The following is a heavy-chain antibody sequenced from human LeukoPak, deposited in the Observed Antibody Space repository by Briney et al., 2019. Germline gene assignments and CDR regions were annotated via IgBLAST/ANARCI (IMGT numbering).Heavy chain of an antibody. CDR3: ARDGDDYDILTGYPVPPDY. CDR1: GFTFSSYE. Sequence: GGSLRLSCAASGFTFSSYEMNWVRQAPGKGLEWVSYISSSGSTIYYADSVKGRFTISRDNAKNSLYLQMSSLRAEDTAVYYCARDGDDYDILTGYPVPPDYCGQGTLVTVSS. D-gene: IGHD3-9*01. J-gene: IGHJ4*02. CDR2: ISSSGSTI. V-gene: IGHV3-48*03.